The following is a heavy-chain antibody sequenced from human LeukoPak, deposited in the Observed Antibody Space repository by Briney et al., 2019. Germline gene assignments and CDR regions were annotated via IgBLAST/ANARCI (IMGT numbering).Heavy chain of an antibody. Sequence: SETLSLTCAVYGGLFNGYYWSWIRQPPGEGLECIWEIHHSGSTNYNPSLKSRVTLSVDTSKNQFSLKLSSVTAADTAVYYCARSRGWLQSHPLGYWGQGTLVTVSS. CDR3: ARSRGWLQSHPLGY. J-gene: IGHJ4*02. CDR1: GGLFNGYY. D-gene: IGHD5-24*01. V-gene: IGHV4-34*01. CDR2: IHHSGST.